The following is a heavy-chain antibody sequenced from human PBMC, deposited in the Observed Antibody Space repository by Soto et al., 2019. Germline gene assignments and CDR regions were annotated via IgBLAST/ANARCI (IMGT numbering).Heavy chain of an antibody. J-gene: IGHJ4*02. CDR3: AKDHGGGNFFLYFDL. D-gene: IGHD2-15*01. V-gene: IGHV3-30*18. Sequence: PRGSLRLSWAASGFSSRNYGMHWVRQAPGKGLEGVAVISYEGSRISYAASVKGRFTISRDNSKDAVFLQMIRLTPDDTAVYSCAKDHGGGNFFLYFDLWGQGTLVTVSS. CDR1: GFSSRNYG. CDR2: ISYEGSRI.